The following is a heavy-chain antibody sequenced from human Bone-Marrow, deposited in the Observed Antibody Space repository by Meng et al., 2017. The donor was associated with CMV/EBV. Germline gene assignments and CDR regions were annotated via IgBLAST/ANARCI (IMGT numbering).Heavy chain of an antibody. V-gene: IGHV1-2*02. D-gene: IGHD2-2*03. CDR1: GYTFTGYY. CDR2: INPNSGGT. CDR3: ARDLDIVVGPAALNRFDP. J-gene: IGHJ5*02. Sequence: ASVKVSCKASGYTFTGYYMHWVRQAPGQGLEWMGWINPNSGGTNYAQKFQGRVTMTRDTSISKAYMELSRLRSDGTAVYYCARDLDIVVGPAALNRFDPWGQGTLVTVSS.